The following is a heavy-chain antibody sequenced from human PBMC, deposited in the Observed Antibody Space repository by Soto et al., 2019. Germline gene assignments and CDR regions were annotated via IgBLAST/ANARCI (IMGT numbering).Heavy chain of an antibody. V-gene: IGHV3-30*18. Sequence: GGSLRLSCAASGFTFSSYGMHWVRQAPGKGLEWVAVISYDGSNKYYADSVKGRFTISRDNSKNTLYLQMNSLRAEDTAVYYCAKAPPKHSSSSPMDPYYYYYGMDVWGQGTTVTVSS. CDR3: AKAPPKHSSSSPMDPYYYYYGMDV. D-gene: IGHD6-6*01. CDR2: ISYDGSNK. J-gene: IGHJ6*02. CDR1: GFTFSSYG.